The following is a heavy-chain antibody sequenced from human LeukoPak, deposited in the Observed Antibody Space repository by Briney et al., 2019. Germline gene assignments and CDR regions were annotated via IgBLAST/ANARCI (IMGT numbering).Heavy chain of an antibody. CDR1: GYSFTSYW. J-gene: IGHJ4*02. CDR2: IYPGDSDT. V-gene: IGHV5-51*01. CDR3: ARQAVFHSDSGYFGY. Sequence: GESLKISCKGSGYSFTSYWIGWVRQMPGKGLEWMGIIYPGDSDTRYSPSFHGQVTISADKSISTAYLQWSSMQASDTAMYYCARQAVFHSDSGYFGYWGQGTLVTVSS. D-gene: IGHD3-22*01.